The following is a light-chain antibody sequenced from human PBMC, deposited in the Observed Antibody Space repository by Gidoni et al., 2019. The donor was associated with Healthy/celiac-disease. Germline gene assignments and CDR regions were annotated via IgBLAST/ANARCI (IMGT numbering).Light chain of an antibody. V-gene: IGKV1-5*01. CDR2: DAS. CDR3: QQYNSYSQT. J-gene: IGKJ2*01. CDR1: QSISSW. Sequence: GDRVTITCRASQSISSWLAWYQQKPGKAPKLLIYDASSLESGVPSRFSGSGSGTEFTLTISSLQPDDFATYYCQQYNSYSQTFGQXTKLEIK.